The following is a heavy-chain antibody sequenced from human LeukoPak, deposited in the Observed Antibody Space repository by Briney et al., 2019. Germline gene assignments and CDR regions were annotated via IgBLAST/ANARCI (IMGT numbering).Heavy chain of an antibody. CDR2: INPNSGGT. D-gene: IGHD3-9*01. CDR3: ARSHYDILTGSPY. V-gene: IGHV1-2*02. Sequence: VSVKVSCNASGHTFTGYYMHWVRQAPGQGLEWMGWINPNSGGTNYAQKFQGRVTMTRDTSISTAYMELSRLRSDDTAVYYCARSHYDILTGSPYWGQGTLVTVSS. CDR1: GHTFTGYY. J-gene: IGHJ4*02.